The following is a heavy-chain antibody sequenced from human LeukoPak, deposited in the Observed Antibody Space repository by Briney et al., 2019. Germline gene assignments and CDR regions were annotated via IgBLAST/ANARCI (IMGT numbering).Heavy chain of an antibody. Sequence: GRSLRLSCAASGFTFSSYGMHGVRQAPGKGLEWVAVISYDGSNKYYADSVKGRFTISRDNSKNTLYLQMNSLRAEDTAVYYCAKSGDSSGYYYAAFKNWGQGTLVTVSS. J-gene: IGHJ4*02. CDR3: AKSGDSSGYYYAAFKN. D-gene: IGHD3-22*01. CDR2: ISYDGSNK. CDR1: GFTFSSYG. V-gene: IGHV3-30*18.